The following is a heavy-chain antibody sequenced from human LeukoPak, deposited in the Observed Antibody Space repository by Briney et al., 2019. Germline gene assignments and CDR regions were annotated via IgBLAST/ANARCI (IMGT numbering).Heavy chain of an antibody. CDR2: IYHSGST. V-gene: IGHV4-4*02. J-gene: IGHJ5*02. CDR3: ASHTRNLYSSSWYGSDWFDP. D-gene: IGHD6-13*01. Sequence: SETLSLTCAVSGGSISSSNWWSWVRQPPGRGLEWIGEIYHSGSTNYNPSLKSRVTISVDKSKNQFSLKLSSVTAADTAVYYCASHTRNLYSSSWYGSDWFDPWGQGTLVTVSS. CDR1: GGSISSSNW.